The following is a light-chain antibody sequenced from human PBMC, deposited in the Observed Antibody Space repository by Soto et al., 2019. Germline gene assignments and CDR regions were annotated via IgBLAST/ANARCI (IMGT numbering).Light chain of an antibody. CDR3: GTWYSSLSAR. V-gene: IGLV1-51*02. Sequence: QSVLTQPPSVSAAPGQKVTISCSGSSSNIGNNYVSWYQQLPGTAPKLLIYENNKRPSGIPDRFSGPKSGTSATLGITGLQTGDEADYYCGTWYSSLSARVGGVTKVTVL. CDR1: SSNIGNNY. CDR2: ENN. J-gene: IGLJ2*01.